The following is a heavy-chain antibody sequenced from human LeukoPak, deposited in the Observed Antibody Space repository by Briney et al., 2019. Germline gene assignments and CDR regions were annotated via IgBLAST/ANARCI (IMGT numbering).Heavy chain of an antibody. J-gene: IGHJ4*02. CDR3: ARGVVGALLGY. Sequence: PSETLSLTCTVSGGSISSGDYYWSWIRQPPGKGLEWIGYIYYSGSTYYNPSLKSRVTISVDTSKNQFSLKLSSVTAADTAVYCCARGVVGALLGYWGQGTLVTVSS. D-gene: IGHD1-26*01. V-gene: IGHV4-30-4*08. CDR1: GGSISSGDYY. CDR2: IYYSGST.